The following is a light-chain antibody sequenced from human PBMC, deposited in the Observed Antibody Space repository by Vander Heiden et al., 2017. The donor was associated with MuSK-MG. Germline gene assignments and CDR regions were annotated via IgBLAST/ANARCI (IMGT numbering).Light chain of an antibody. CDR2: GAS. CDR3: QQYSHWRT. V-gene: IGKV3-15*01. Sequence: DIVLTQSPATLSVSPGERATLSCRASESVSSNLAWYQQKPGQAPRLLIYGASTRATGVPARFSGSGSGTEFTLTISSLQSEDFAVYYCQQYSHWRTFGQGTKVEIK. J-gene: IGKJ1*01. CDR1: ESVSSN.